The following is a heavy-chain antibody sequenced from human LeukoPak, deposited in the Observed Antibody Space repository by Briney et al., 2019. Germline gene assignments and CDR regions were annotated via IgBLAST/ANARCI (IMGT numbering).Heavy chain of an antibody. D-gene: IGHD6-19*01. J-gene: IGHJ4*02. V-gene: IGHV3-21*01. Sequence: GGSLRLSCAASGFTFSSYSMNWVRQAPGKGLEWVSSISSSSSYIYYTDSVKGRFTISRDNSKNTLYLQMNSLRAEDTAVYYCAGSIAVAGTIDYWGQGTLVTVSS. CDR2: ISSSSSYI. CDR1: GFTFSSYS. CDR3: AGSIAVAGTIDY.